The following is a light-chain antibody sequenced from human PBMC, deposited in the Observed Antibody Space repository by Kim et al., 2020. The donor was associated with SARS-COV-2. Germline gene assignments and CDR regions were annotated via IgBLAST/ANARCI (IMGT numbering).Light chain of an antibody. J-gene: IGKJ1*01. Sequence: VSPGEKATLSCGALQGVSSDLAWYPQKPGQAPRLLFYGASTRATGIPATFSGSVSGTEFTLTISSLQSEDFAVYNCQQYNNWHWTFVQGTKVDIK. V-gene: IGKV3-15*01. CDR3: QQYNNWHWT. CDR1: QGVSSD. CDR2: GAS.